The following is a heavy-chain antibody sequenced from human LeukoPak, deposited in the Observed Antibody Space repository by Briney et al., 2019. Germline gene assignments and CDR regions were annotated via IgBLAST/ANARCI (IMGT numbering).Heavy chain of an antibody. J-gene: IGHJ6*02. V-gene: IGHV3-7*01. Sequence: QPGGSLRLSCAASGFTFSSYWMTWVRQAPGRGLEWVANIKQDGSENYSIDSVKGRFTISRDNAKNSLFLQMNSLRADDTAVYYCARGRPDYYGSGTYYPYYYGLDVWGQGTSVTVSS. CDR3: ARGRPDYYGSGTYYPYYYGLDV. D-gene: IGHD3-10*01. CDR2: IKQDGSEN. CDR1: GFTFSSYW.